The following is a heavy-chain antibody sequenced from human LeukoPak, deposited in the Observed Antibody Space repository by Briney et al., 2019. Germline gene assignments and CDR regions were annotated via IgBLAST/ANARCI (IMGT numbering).Heavy chain of an antibody. CDR2: IIPILGIA. Sequence: ASVKVSCKASGGTFSSYAISWVRQAPGQGLEWMGRIIPILGIANYAQKFQGRVTITADKSTSTAYMELSSLRSEDTAVYYCARDTGIAVALPGDYWGQGTLVTVSS. V-gene: IGHV1-69*04. CDR3: ARDTGIAVALPGDY. D-gene: IGHD6-19*01. J-gene: IGHJ4*02. CDR1: GGTFSSYA.